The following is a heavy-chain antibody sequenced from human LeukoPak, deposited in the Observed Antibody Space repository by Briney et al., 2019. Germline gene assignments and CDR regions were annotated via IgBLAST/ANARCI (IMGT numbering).Heavy chain of an antibody. CDR3: TRYYGSGSPPFDY. CDR2: ISSSSSYI. D-gene: IGHD3-10*01. J-gene: IGHJ4*02. CDR1: GFTFSSYS. V-gene: IGHV3-21*01. Sequence: GGSLRLSCAASGFTFSSYSMDWVRQAPGKGREWVSSISSSSSYIYYADSVKGRFTISRDNAKNSLYLQMNCLRADETAVYYCTRYYGSGSPPFDYWGQGTLVTVSS.